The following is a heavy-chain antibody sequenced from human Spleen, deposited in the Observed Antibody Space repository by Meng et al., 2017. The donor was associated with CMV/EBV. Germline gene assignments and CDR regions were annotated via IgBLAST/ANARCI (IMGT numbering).Heavy chain of an antibody. D-gene: IGHD6-13*01. CDR3: TTGGGESSWSDAPLHN. CDR1: GLTFSNYY. J-gene: IGHJ4*02. V-gene: IGHV3-11*05. CDR2: ISARHTST. Sequence: QVQLVESGGXVVKPGGSXRRSCAXSGLTFSNYYISWLRPAPGKGLEWLSYISARHTSTNFPDSVKGPFTISRDKAKSFLYLQMDSLRAADTAVYYCTTGGGESSWSDAPLHNWGQGTLVTVSS.